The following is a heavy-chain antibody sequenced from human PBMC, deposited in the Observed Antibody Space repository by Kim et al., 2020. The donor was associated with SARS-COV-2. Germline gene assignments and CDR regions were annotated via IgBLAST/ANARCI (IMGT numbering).Heavy chain of an antibody. D-gene: IGHD6-19*01. CDR1: GYSFTNYW. J-gene: IGHJ4*02. CDR2: IDPSDSYT. Sequence: GESLKISCKGSGYSFTNYWITWVRQMPGKGLEWMGRIDPSDSYTNYSPSFQGHVTISADTSIRTAYLQWSSLKASDTAIYYCGRRYRSAWYVDYWGQGTLVTVSS. V-gene: IGHV5-10-1*01. CDR3: GRRYRSAWYVDY.